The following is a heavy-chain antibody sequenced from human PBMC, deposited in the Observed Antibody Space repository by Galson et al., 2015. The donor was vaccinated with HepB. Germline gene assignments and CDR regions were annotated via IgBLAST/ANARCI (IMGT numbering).Heavy chain of an antibody. CDR3: AREEASSGYGPYYFDY. J-gene: IGHJ4*02. V-gene: IGHV4-39*01. D-gene: IGHD3-22*01. Sequence: TLSLTCTVSGGSISNSRYYWGWIRQPPGKGLEWIGNMFFSGSTYYNPSLKSRVTISVDTSKNQFSLKLNSVTAADTAVYYCAREEASSGYGPYYFDYWGQGTPVTVSS. CDR1: GGSISNSRYY. CDR2: MFFSGST.